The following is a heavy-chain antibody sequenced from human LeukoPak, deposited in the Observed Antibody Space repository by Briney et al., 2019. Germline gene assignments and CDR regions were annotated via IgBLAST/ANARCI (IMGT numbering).Heavy chain of an antibody. J-gene: IGHJ4*02. CDR1: GFIFEDYD. CDR3: ARWGSGYNLFDY. V-gene: IGHV3-20*04. CDR2: INWNGGST. D-gene: IGHD3-3*01. Sequence: GGSLRLSCAPSGFIFEDYDMHWVRQAPGKGLEWVSGINWNGGSTGYADSVKGRFTISRDNAKNSLYLQMNSLRAEDTALYYCARWGSGYNLFDYWGQGILVTVSS.